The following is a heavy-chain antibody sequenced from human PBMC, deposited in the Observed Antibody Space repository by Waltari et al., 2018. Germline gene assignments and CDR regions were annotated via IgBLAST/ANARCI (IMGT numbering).Heavy chain of an antibody. V-gene: IGHV4-38-2*01. Sequence: QVQLQESGPGLVKPSETLSLTCAVSGYSISSGYYWGWLRQPPGKGLEWIGSIYQSGSTYYNPSLKSRVTISVDTSKNQFSLKLSSVTAADTAVYYCASPSPLGDYDAFDIWGQGTMVTVSS. CDR1: GYSISSGYY. J-gene: IGHJ3*02. D-gene: IGHD4-17*01. CDR3: ASPSPLGDYDAFDI. CDR2: IYQSGST.